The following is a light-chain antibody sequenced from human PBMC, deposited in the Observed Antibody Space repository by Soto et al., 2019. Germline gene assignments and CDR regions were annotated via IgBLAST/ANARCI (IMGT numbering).Light chain of an antibody. CDR2: AAS. CDR1: QGISNY. CDR3: QKYNSAPALT. V-gene: IGKV1-27*01. J-gene: IGKJ4*01. Sequence: DIQMTQSPSSLSASVGDRVTITCRASQGISNYLAWYQQKPGKVPKLLIYAASTLQSGVPSRFSGSGSGTDFTLTISSLQPEDVAAYYCQKYNSAPALTFGGGTKVEIK.